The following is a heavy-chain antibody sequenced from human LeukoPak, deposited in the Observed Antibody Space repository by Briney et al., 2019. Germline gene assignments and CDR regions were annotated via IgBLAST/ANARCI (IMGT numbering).Heavy chain of an antibody. J-gene: IGHJ4*02. CDR3: VTDSGSYHGADY. Sequence: GGSLRLSCAASGFTFSKYEMNWVRQAPGKGLEGVSYISSTGSPIYYADSVKGRFTISGDNAKNSLYLQMTSLRADDTAVYYCVTDSGSYHGADYWGQGTLVTVSS. V-gene: IGHV3-48*03. CDR1: GFTFSKYE. D-gene: IGHD1-26*01. CDR2: ISSTGSPI.